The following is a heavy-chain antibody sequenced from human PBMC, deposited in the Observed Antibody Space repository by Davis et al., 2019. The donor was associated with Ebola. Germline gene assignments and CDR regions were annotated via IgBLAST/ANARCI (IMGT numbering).Heavy chain of an antibody. D-gene: IGHD2/OR15-2a*01. CDR3: ARSGFLYNWFDP. V-gene: IGHV1-2*06. Sequence: ASVKVSCKVSGYTLTDLSIHWVRQAPGQGLEWMGRINPNSGGTNYAQKFQGRVTMTRDTSISTAYMELSRLRSDDTAVYYCARSGFLYNWFDPWGQGTLVTVSS. CDR1: GYTLTDLS. CDR2: INPNSGGT. J-gene: IGHJ5*02.